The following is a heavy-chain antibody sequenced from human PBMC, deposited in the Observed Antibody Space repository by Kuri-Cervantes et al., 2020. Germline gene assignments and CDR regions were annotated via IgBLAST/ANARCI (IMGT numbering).Heavy chain of an antibody. CDR1: GFTFSSYG. D-gene: IGHD2-15*01. Sequence: GESLKISCAASGFTFSSYGMHWVRQAPGKGLEWVAVIWYDGSNKYYADSVKGRFTISRDNSKNTLYLQMNSLRAEDTAVYYCTTAPPDIVVVVAAGDYWGQGTLVTVSS. CDR3: TTAPPDIVVVVAAGDY. V-gene: IGHV3-33*08. J-gene: IGHJ4*02. CDR2: IWYDGSNK.